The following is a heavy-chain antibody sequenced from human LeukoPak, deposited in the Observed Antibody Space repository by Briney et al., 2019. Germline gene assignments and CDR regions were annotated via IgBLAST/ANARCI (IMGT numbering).Heavy chain of an antibody. CDR2: IRGYTTKK. D-gene: IGHD3-10*01. Sequence: ASVSVSCKASGYTFSSYGISWVRQAPGQGLEWMGWIRGYTTKKNYEQNLQGRVTMTTDTFTSTAYMQLRSLRSDDTALYSCARSSWFGGRSEWRWFDPWGQGTLVTVSS. CDR1: GYTFSSYG. CDR3: ARSSWFGGRSEWRWFDP. V-gene: IGHV1-18*01. J-gene: IGHJ5*02.